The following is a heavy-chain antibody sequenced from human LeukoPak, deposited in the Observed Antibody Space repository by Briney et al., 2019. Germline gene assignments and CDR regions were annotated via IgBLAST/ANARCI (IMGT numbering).Heavy chain of an antibody. D-gene: IGHD4-4*01. Sequence: PSETLSLTCAVYGGSFSGYYWSWIRQTPGRGLEWIGEINRSGSTNYNPSLKSRVTISVDTSKNQFSLKLSSVTAADTAVYFCARGCRDRRTVSYKYYFDYWGQGTLVTVSS. V-gene: IGHV4-34*01. CDR2: INRSGST. J-gene: IGHJ4*02. CDR1: GGSFSGYY. CDR3: ARGCRDRRTVSYKYYFDY.